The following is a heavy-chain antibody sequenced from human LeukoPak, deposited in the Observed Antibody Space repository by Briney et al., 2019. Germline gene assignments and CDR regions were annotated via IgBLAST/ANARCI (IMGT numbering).Heavy chain of an antibody. V-gene: IGHV4-39*01. CDR1: VGSICSSSYY. D-gene: IGHD1-26*01. CDR3: ARYGSVGEQGRDFDY. Sequence: SESPSLTPALSVGSICSSSYYSGSISHPPRNWMEWIACIYFRGRTYYHPSLKSRATISVDTSKNQFSLKLRSLTAADTAMNYSARYGSVGEQGRDFDYWGQGTLVTVSS. J-gene: IGHJ4*02. CDR2: IYFRGRT.